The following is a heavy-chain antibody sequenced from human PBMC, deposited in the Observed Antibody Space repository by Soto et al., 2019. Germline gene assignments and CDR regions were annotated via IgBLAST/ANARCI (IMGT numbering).Heavy chain of an antibody. CDR2: INHSGST. Sequence: QVQLQQWGAGLLKPSETLSLTCAVYGGSFSGYYWSWIRQPPGKGLEWIGEINHSGSTNYNPSLKSRVTISVDTSKNQFSLKLSSVTAADTAVYYCARGIPMVRGQINWFDPWGQGTLVTVSS. D-gene: IGHD3-10*01. J-gene: IGHJ5*02. CDR1: GGSFSGYY. V-gene: IGHV4-34*01. CDR3: ARGIPMVRGQINWFDP.